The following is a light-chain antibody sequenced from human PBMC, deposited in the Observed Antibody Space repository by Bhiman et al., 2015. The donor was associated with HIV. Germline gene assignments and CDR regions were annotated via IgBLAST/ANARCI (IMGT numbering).Light chain of an antibody. J-gene: IGLJ2*01. CDR3: QSSDNRDNVV. V-gene: IGLV6-57*01. CDR2: EHD. Sequence: SVSESPGRTISISCSRNSGSIAADYVQWFQQRPGTSPITVIYEHDQRPSGVPDRFSGSIDLSSNSASLSISGLKTEDEADYYCQSSDNRDNVVFGGGTKLTVL. CDR1: SGSIAADY.